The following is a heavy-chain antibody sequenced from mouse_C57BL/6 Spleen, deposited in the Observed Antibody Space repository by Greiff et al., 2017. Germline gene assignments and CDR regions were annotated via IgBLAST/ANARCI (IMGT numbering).Heavy chain of an antibody. CDR1: GYTFTDYY. Sequence: VQLQQSGAELVRPGASVKLSCKASGYTFTDYYINWVKQRPGQGLEWIARIYPGSGNTYYNEKFKGKATLTAEKSSSTAYMQLSSLTSEDSAVYFCAREGDGYYVDYAMDYWGQGTSVTVSS. J-gene: IGHJ4*01. D-gene: IGHD2-3*01. V-gene: IGHV1-76*01. CDR2: IYPGSGNT. CDR3: AREGDGYYVDYAMDY.